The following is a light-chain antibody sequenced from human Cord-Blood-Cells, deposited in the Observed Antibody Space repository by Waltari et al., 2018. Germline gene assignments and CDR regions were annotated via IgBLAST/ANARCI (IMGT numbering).Light chain of an antibody. Sequence: QTVVTQEPSLTVSPGGTVTLTCASSTGAVTSGYYRNWFQQKPGQAPRALIYSTSNKNSWTPARFSGSLLGGKAALTLSGVQPEDEAEYYCLLYYGGAWVFGGGTKLTVL. CDR3: LLYYGGAWV. J-gene: IGLJ3*02. CDR1: TGAVTSGYY. V-gene: IGLV7-43*01. CDR2: STS.